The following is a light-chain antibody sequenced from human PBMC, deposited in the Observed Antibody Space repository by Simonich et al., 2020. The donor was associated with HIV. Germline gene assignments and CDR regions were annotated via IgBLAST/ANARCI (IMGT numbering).Light chain of an antibody. J-gene: IGKJ1*01. V-gene: IGKV3-15*01. CDR3: QQYNNWWT. Sequence: EIVMTQSPATLSVSPGERATLSCRASQSVSSDLAWYQQKPGQAPSLLIYGASTRASGIPARYSGSGSGTEFTLTISNMQSEDFAVYYCQQYNNWWTFGQGTKVEIK. CDR1: QSVSSD. CDR2: GAS.